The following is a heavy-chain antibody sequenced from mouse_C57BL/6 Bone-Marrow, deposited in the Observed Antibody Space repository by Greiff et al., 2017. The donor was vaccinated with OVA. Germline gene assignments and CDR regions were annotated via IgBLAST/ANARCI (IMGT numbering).Heavy chain of an antibody. V-gene: IGHV2-9-1*01. CDR2: IWPGGGT. Sequence: QVQLKESGPGLVAPSPSLSITCTVSGFSLTSYAISWVRQPPGKGLEWLGVIWPGGGTNYNSALKSRMSISKDNSKSQVFLKMNSLQTDDAARYYCARNNWDPSWFAYWGQGTLVTVSA. CDR1: GFSLTSYA. CDR3: ARNNWDPSWFAY. J-gene: IGHJ3*01. D-gene: IGHD4-1*01.